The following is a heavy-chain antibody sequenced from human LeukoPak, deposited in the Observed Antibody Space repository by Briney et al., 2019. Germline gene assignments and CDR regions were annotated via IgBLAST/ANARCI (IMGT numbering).Heavy chain of an antibody. Sequence: GGSLRLPCAASGFSFSSYGMYWVRQAPGKELEWVALIYNDGGLPNYLDSVRGRFTISRDNSKNTLYLQMDSLRVEDTAVYYCAQGHYVGNSEFLDNWGQGSLVIVSS. V-gene: IGHV3-33*07. D-gene: IGHD4-23*01. CDR2: IYNDGGLP. CDR1: GFSFSSYG. J-gene: IGHJ4*02. CDR3: AQGHYVGNSEFLDN.